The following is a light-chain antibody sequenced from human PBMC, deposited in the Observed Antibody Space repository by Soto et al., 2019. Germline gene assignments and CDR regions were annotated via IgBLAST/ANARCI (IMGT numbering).Light chain of an antibody. CDR1: QSVSSN. V-gene: IGKV3-15*01. J-gene: IGKJ2*01. CDR2: GAS. CDR3: QQYNNWPPLAAFMYT. Sequence: EIVMTQSPATLSVSPGERATLSCRASQSVSSNLAWYQQKPGQAPRLLIYGASTRATGIPARFSGSGSGTEFTLTISSLQSEDFAVYYWQQYNNWPPLAAFMYTFGQGTKLEIK.